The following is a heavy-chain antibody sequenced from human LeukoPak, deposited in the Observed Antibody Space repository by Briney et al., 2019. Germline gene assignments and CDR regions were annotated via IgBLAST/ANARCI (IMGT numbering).Heavy chain of an antibody. CDR3: ATDHYDYVWGSYRYTREHFDY. CDR2: IYHSGST. CDR1: GYSISSGYY. Sequence: SETLSLTCTVSGYSISSGYYWGWILQPPGKGLEWIGSIYHSGSTYYNPSLKSRVTISVDTSKNQFSLKLSSVTAADTAVYYCATDHYDYVWGSYRYTREHFDYWGQGTLVTVSS. J-gene: IGHJ4*02. V-gene: IGHV4-38-2*02. D-gene: IGHD3-16*02.